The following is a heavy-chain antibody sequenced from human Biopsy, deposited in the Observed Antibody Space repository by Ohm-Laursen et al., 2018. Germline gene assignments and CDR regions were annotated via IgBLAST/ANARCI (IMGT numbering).Heavy chain of an antibody. Sequence: SETLSLTCSVSGGSIISYYWTWIRQPPGKGLEWIGHVYNGGITNYNPSLKSRVTISKDTSKNQFSLQVNSVTAADTAFYYCARTPRDSFWSGSYKRGLWFDPWGQGTLVIVSS. V-gene: IGHV4-59*01. CDR1: GGSIISYY. CDR2: VYNGGIT. CDR3: ARTPRDSFWSGSYKRGLWFDP. D-gene: IGHD3-3*01. J-gene: IGHJ5*02.